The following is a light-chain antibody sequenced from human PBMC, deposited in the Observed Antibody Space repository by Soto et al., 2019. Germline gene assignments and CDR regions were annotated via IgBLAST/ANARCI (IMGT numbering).Light chain of an antibody. CDR3: QQYNNWPPIT. CDR1: QSVSYY. J-gene: IGKJ5*01. V-gene: IGKV3D-20*02. CDR2: DAS. Sequence: EIVLTQSPGTLSLSPGERATLSGRASQSVSYYLAWYQQKPGQAPRLLIYDASSRATGVPDRFSGSGSGTDFTLTIRRLEPEDFAVYYCQQYNNWPPITFGQGTRLEIK.